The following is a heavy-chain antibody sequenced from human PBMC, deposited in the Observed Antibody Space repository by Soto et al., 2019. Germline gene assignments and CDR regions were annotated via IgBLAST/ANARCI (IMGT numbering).Heavy chain of an antibody. CDR1: GFKVSDYY. CDR3: ARSGDNYNVLDY. Sequence: GRSLRLSCAASGFKVSDYYMSWIRQAPGKGLEWLSYSGNSGTYTRYADSVKGRFSISRDNAKNSLFLQINSLRGEDSATYYCARSGDNYNVLDYWGQGTPVTVSS. D-gene: IGHD3-10*02. J-gene: IGHJ4*02. CDR2: SGNSGTYT. V-gene: IGHV3-11*06.